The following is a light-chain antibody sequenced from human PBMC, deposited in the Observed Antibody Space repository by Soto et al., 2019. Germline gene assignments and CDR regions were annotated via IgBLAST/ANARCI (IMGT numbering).Light chain of an antibody. Sequence: DDQMTQSPSTVSASVGARVTITCRASQGINNLLAWYRQKPVKAPKFLIYDVSTLESGVRSRYSGSGSGTEFTLTNSRVQPEDFATYYCDQYDSYPLTFGGGTRVEIK. CDR1: QGINNL. CDR2: DVS. CDR3: DQYDSYPLT. J-gene: IGKJ4*01. V-gene: IGKV1-5*01.